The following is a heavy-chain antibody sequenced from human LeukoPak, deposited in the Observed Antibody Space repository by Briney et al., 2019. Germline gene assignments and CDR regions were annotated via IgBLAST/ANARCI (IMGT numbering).Heavy chain of an antibody. CDR2: IYSGGST. V-gene: IGHV3-53*01. Sequence: GGSLRLSCAASGFTVSNNYMSWVRQAPGKGLEWVSVIYSGGSTYYADSVKGRFTISRDNSKNTLYLQMNSLRAEDTAVYYCARRGDGYNLYYFDYWGQGTLVTVSS. D-gene: IGHD5-24*01. CDR3: ARRGDGYNLYYFDY. CDR1: GFTVSNNY. J-gene: IGHJ4*02.